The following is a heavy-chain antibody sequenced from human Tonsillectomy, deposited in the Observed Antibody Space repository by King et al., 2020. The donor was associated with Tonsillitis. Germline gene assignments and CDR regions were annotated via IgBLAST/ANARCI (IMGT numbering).Heavy chain of an antibody. CDR2: IYYSGST. Sequence: LQLQESGPGLVKPSETLSLTCTVSGGSISSSSYYRGWIRQPPGKGLEWIGSIYYSGSTYYNPSLKSRVTISVDTSKNQFSLKLSSVTAADTAVYYCARRRDGYKTNYYYYGMDVWGQGTTVTVSS. V-gene: IGHV4-39*01. CDR3: ARRRDGYKTNYYYYGMDV. J-gene: IGHJ6*02. CDR1: GGSISSSSYY. D-gene: IGHD5-24*01.